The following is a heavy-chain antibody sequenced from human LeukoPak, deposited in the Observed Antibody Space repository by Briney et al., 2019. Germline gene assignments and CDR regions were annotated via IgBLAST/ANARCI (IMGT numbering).Heavy chain of an antibody. Sequence: GASVKVSCKASGYSFTSYGISWVRQAPGQGLEWMGWISPYNGNTNYAQKLQGRVTMTTDTSTSTAYMELRSLRSDDTAVYYCAREFRYSSGWPTIKPNWFDPWGQGTLVTVSS. D-gene: IGHD6-19*01. CDR2: ISPYNGNT. CDR1: GYSFTSYG. V-gene: IGHV1-18*01. J-gene: IGHJ5*02. CDR3: AREFRYSSGWPTIKPNWFDP.